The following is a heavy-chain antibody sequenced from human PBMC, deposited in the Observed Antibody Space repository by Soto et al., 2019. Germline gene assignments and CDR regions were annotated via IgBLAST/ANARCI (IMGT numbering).Heavy chain of an antibody. Sequence: QVQLVQSGPEVKTPGASVKVSCKTSGYTFTSYGISWVRQTPRQGLEWMGWISPYNGNTYSAQKFQDRVTMTTDTSTSTAYVEMRSLTSDDTAVYYCARDGDHSSGWARWFDPWGQGTLVTVSS. J-gene: IGHJ5*02. CDR2: ISPYNGNT. V-gene: IGHV1-18*01. D-gene: IGHD6-19*01. CDR1: GYTFTSYG. CDR3: ARDGDHSSGWARWFDP.